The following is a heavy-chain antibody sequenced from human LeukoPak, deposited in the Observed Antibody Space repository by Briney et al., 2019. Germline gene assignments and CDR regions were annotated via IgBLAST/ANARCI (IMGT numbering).Heavy chain of an antibody. V-gene: IGHV3-30-3*01. CDR3: AREQWLVLDY. CDR1: GFTFSSYA. D-gene: IGHD6-19*01. CDR2: ISYDGSNK. J-gene: IGHJ4*02. Sequence: PGGSLRLSCAASGFTFSSYAMHWVRQAPGKGLEWVAVISYDGSNKYYADSVKGRFTISRDNPKNTLYLQMNSLRAEDTAVYYCAREQWLVLDYWGQGTLVTVSS.